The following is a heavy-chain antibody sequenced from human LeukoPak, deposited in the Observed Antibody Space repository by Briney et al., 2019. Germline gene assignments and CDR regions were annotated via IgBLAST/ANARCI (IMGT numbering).Heavy chain of an antibody. V-gene: IGHV3-15*01. CDR1: GFTFNSAW. J-gene: IGHJ4*02. D-gene: IGHD3-3*01. Sequence: GGSLRLSCAASGFTFNSAWMSWVRQAPGKGLEWVGRIKGKTAAGAPDYVASVKGRFTISRDDSKNTLFLQMNSLKTEDTAVYYCNTGDYDFWSGFYPPNHYFDYWGQGTLVTVSS. CDR3: NTGDYDFWSGFYPPNHYFDY. CDR2: IKGKTAAGAP.